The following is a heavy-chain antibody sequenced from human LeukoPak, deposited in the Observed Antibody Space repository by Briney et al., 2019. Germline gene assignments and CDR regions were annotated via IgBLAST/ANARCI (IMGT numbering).Heavy chain of an antibody. CDR3: AKDRCSNGIGCYYYYMDV. J-gene: IGHJ6*03. Sequence: GGSLRLSCAVSGFTFSSYGMHWVRQGPGKGLEWVAFIRYDGRNKDYADSVKGRFTLSRDNSKNILYLQMNSLRAEDTAVYYCAKDRCSNGIGCYYYYMDVWGKGTTVTISS. D-gene: IGHD2-8*01. CDR2: IRYDGRNK. CDR1: GFTFSSYG. V-gene: IGHV3-30*02.